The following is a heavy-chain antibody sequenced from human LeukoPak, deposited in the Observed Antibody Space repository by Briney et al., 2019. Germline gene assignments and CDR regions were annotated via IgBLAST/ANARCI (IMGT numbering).Heavy chain of an antibody. Sequence: PSETLSLTCAVYGGSFSGYYWSWIRQPPGKGLEWIGEINHSGSTNYNPSLKSRVTISVDTSKNQFSLKLSSVTAADTAVYYCARAIPTSLGSPFFYHGSGRHKYYFDYWGQGTLVTVSS. CDR1: GGSFSGYY. J-gene: IGHJ4*02. CDR2: INHSGST. V-gene: IGHV4-34*01. D-gene: IGHD3-10*01. CDR3: ARAIPTSLGSPFFYHGSGRHKYYFDY.